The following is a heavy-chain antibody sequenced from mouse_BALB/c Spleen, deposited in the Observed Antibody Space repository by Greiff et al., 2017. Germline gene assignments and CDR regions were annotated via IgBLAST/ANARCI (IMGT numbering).Heavy chain of an antibody. V-gene: IGHV5-6-3*01. CDR1: GFTFSSYG. CDR2: INSNGGST. D-gene: IGHD1-2*01. CDR3: ARSTAGNY. Sequence: EVQGVESGGGLVQPGGSLKLSCAASGFTFSSYGMSWVRQTPDKRLELVATINSNGGSTYYPDSVKGRFTISRDNAKNTLYLQMSSLKSEDTAMYYCARSTAGNYWGQGTTLTVSS. J-gene: IGHJ2*01.